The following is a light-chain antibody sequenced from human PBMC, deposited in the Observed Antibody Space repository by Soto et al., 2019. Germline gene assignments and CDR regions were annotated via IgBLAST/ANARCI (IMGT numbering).Light chain of an antibody. J-gene: IGLJ3*02. V-gene: IGLV1-44*01. CDR2: SDN. CDR3: AAWDDSLNGFTWV. Sequence: QAVVTQPPSASGTPGQRVTISCSGSSSNIETNTVNWYKQLRGMSPKLLIHSDNQRPSGVPDRFSGSKSGTSASLAISGLQPEDEADYYCAAWDDSLNGFTWVFGGGTKLTVL. CDR1: SSNIETNT.